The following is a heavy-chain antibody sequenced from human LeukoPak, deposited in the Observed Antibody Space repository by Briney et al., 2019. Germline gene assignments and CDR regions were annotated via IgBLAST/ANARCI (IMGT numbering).Heavy chain of an antibody. CDR3: ARGKYGGYFIDY. V-gene: IGHV3-74*01. CDR1: GFTFTTHW. J-gene: IGHJ4*02. CDR2: IKPDGSDT. Sequence: GGSLRLSCGASGFTFTTHWIHWVRQAPGKGLVWVSRIKPDGSDTNYADSVKGRFTISRDNAKNTVYLQMNSLRAEDTAVYYCARGKYGGYFIDYWGQGTLVTVS. D-gene: IGHD5-12*01.